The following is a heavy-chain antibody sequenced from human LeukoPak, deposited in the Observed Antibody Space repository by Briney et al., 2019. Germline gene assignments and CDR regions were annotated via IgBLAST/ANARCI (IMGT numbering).Heavy chain of an antibody. V-gene: IGHV3-23*01. CDR2: ISSSGGDT. J-gene: IGHJ4*02. D-gene: IGHD1-14*01. CDR1: GFTFNTYA. CDR3: ARKNPGLNPFDF. Sequence: GGSLRLSCAASGFTFNTYAMSWVCQAPGKGLEWVSGISSSGGDTPYADSVKGRFTISRDNSKNTLYLQMSSLRAEDTAMYYCARKNPGLNPFDFWGQGTLVTVSS.